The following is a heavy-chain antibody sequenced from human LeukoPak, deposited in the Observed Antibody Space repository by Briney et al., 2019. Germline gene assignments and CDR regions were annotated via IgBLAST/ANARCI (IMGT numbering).Heavy chain of an antibody. J-gene: IGHJ3*02. CDR1: GGSISSSSYY. CDR2: IYYSGST. V-gene: IGHV4-39*07. D-gene: IGHD1-26*01. Sequence: SETLSLTCTVSGGSISSSSYYWGWIRQPPGKGLEWIGSIYYSGSTYYNPSLKSRVTISVDTSKNQFSLKLSSVTAADTAVYYCARGRANSGSYYLGAFDIWGQGTMVTVSS. CDR3: ARGRANSGSYYLGAFDI.